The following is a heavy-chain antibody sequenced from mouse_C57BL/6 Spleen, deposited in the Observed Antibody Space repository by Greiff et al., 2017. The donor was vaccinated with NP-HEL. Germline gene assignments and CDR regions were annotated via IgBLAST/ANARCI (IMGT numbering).Heavy chain of an antibody. CDR1: GFSLSTSGMG. CDR2: IYWDDDK. J-gene: IGHJ3*01. Sequence: QVTLKESGPGILQSSQTLSLTCSFSGFSLSTSGMGVSWIRQPSGKGLEWLAHIYWDDDKRYNPSLKSRLTISKDTSRNQVFLKITSVDTADTATYYCAQSSGYWFAYWGQGTLVTVSA. CDR3: AQSSGYWFAY. D-gene: IGHD3-2*02. V-gene: IGHV8-12*01.